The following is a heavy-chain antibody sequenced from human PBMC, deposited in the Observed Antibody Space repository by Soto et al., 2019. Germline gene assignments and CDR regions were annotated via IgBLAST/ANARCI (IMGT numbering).Heavy chain of an antibody. J-gene: IGHJ5*01. Sequence: ASVKVSCKTSGYTFTNFDVNWVRQAAGQGLEWMGWMSPNSENKGYAQKFQGRVSMTRDTYITTAYMELRSLRYEDTAVYYCVRGLGNSWKTGGYNWFDFWDQGTLGKVS. CDR1: GYTFTNFD. CDR2: MSPNSENK. V-gene: IGHV1-8*01. CDR3: VRGLGNSWKTGGYNWFDF. D-gene: IGHD6-13*01.